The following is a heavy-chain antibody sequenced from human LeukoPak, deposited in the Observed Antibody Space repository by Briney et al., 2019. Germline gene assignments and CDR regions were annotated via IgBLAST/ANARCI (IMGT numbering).Heavy chain of an antibody. J-gene: IGHJ5*01. CDR3: ARDRGGTYSQFDS. CDR2: IYNSGST. CDR1: GGSISTYY. V-gene: IGHV4-59*01. D-gene: IGHD1-26*01. Sequence: PSETLSLTCTVSGGSISTYYWSWIRQPPGKGLEWIGYIYNSGSTNYNPSLKSRVTISLDTSKNQFSLKLSSVTAAGTAVYYCARDRGGTYSQFDSWGQGTLVTVSS.